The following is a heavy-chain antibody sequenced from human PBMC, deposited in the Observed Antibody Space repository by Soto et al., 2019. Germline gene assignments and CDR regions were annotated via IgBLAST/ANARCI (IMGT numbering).Heavy chain of an antibody. Sequence: EVQLVQSGAEVKKPGESLKISCKGSGYSFTSYWIGWVRQMPGKGLDWMGIIYPVDSDTRYSPSFQGQVTISADKAISTVYLQWSSLKASDIVMYYFGRRGGYYYDISGYQPIFDYWGHGTLVTFSS. V-gene: IGHV5-51*01. CDR2: IYPVDSDT. D-gene: IGHD3-22*01. CDR1: GYSFTSYW. CDR3: GRRGGYYYDISGYQPIFDY. J-gene: IGHJ4*01.